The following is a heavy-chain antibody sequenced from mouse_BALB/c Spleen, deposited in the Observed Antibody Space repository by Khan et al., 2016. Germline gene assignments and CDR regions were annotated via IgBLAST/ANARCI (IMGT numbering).Heavy chain of an antibody. J-gene: IGHJ4*01. D-gene: IGHD3-3*01. CDR3: ARGDPYYAMDY. V-gene: IGHV14-3*02. CDR2: IDPANGNT. CDR1: GFNIKDTY. Sequence: VQLKQSGAELVKPGASVKLSCTASGFNIKDTYMHWVKQRPEQGLEWIGRIDPANGNTKYDPKFQGKATITADTSSNTAYLQLISLTSEDTAVYYCARGDPYYAMDYWGQGTSVTVSS.